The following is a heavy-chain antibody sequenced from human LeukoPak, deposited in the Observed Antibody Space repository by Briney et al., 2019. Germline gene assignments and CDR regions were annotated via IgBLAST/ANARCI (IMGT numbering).Heavy chain of an antibody. J-gene: IGHJ5*02. CDR2: IYTTGST. V-gene: IGHV4-61*02. D-gene: IGHD2-2*01. Sequence: SETLSLTCTVSGGSISSGSYYWSWIRQPAGKGLEWIGRIYTTGSTNYNPSLKSRVTISVDTSKNQFSLKLSSVTAADTAVYYCARDHLDCSSTSCFDPWGQGTLVTVSS. CDR3: ARDHLDCSSTSCFDP. CDR1: GGSISSGSYY.